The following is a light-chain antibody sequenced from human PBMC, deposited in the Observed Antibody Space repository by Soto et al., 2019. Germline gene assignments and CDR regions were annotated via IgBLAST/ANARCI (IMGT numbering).Light chain of an antibody. Sequence: QAVVTQEPSLTVSPGGTVTLTCVSSTGVVTSDNHPSWFQQKPGRPPRALIHRATNRKSWTPARFSGSLLGGKAALTVSDVQGEDEADYYCLLYFDGTWVFGGGTKLTVL. CDR1: TGVVTSDNH. CDR3: LLYFDGTWV. CDR2: RAT. J-gene: IGLJ3*02. V-gene: IGLV7-43*01.